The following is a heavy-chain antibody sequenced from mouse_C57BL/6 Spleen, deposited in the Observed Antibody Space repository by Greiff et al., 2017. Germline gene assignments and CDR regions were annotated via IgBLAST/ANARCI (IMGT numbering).Heavy chain of an antibody. CDR2: IDPSDSYT. D-gene: IGHD1-1*01. V-gene: IGHV1-59*01. CDR1: GYTFTSYW. Sequence: QVQLQQPGAELVRPGTSVKLSCKASGYTFTSYWMHWVKQRPGQGLEWIGVIDPSDSYTNYNQKFKGKATLTVDTSSSTAYMQLSSLTSEDSAVYYCARVGSSPFAYWGQGTLVTVSA. CDR3: ARVGSSPFAY. J-gene: IGHJ3*01.